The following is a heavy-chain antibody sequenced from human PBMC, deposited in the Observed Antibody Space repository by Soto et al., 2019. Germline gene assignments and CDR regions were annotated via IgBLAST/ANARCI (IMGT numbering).Heavy chain of an antibody. CDR3: AKRSDSSSSSAYYYYYGMDV. CDR2: ISYDGSNK. D-gene: IGHD6-6*01. V-gene: IGHV3-30*18. Sequence: QVQLVESGGDVVQPGRSQRLSCAASGFTFSSYGMHWVRQAPGKGLEWVAVISYDGSNKYYADSVKGRFTISRDNSKNTLYLQMNSLRAEDTAVYYCAKRSDSSSSSAYYYYYGMDVWGQGTTVTVSS. CDR1: GFTFSSYG. J-gene: IGHJ6*02.